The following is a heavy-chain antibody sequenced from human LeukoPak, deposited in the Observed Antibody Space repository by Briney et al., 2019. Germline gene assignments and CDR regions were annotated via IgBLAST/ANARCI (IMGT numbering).Heavy chain of an antibody. CDR1: GFAFSTYW. V-gene: IGHV3-7*01. CDR3: ARDLVGAPDY. CDR2: IKEDGSEK. Sequence: GGSLRLSCAASGFAFSTYWMTWVRQAPGKGLEWVANIKEDGSEKYYVDSVKGRFTISRDNAKNSLYLQMNSLRVEDTAVYYCARDLVGAPDYWGQGTLVTVSS. D-gene: IGHD1-26*01. J-gene: IGHJ4*02.